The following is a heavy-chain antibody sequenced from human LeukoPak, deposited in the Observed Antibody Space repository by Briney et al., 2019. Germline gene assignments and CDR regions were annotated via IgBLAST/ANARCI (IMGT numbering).Heavy chain of an antibody. J-gene: IGHJ2*01. CDR1: GFTFADYA. CDR3: AYLVGRGLGWNFDF. D-gene: IGHD2-8*02. Sequence: GRSLRLSCAASGFTFADYAVHWVRQGPGKGLEWVSGISRSSGRIGYADSVRGRFTISRDNAQNSLYLQMNSLRGDDTALYYCAYLVGRGLGWNFDFWGRGTLVTVSS. CDR2: ISRSSGRI. V-gene: IGHV3-9*01.